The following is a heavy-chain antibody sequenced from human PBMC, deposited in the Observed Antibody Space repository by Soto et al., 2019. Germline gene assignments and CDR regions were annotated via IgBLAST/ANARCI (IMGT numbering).Heavy chain of an antibody. CDR2: ISSNGGST. CDR3: ARDGGEFWGGYYYYYYYMDV. D-gene: IGHD3-3*01. V-gene: IGHV3-64*01. CDR1: GFTFSSYA. Sequence: EVQLVESGGGLVQPGGSLRLSCAASGFTFSSYAMHWVRQAPGKGLEYVSAISSNGGSTYYANSVKGRFTISRDNSKNTLYLSMGSLKAEDIGVYYCARDGGEFWGGYYYYYYYMDVWGKGTTVTVSS. J-gene: IGHJ6*03.